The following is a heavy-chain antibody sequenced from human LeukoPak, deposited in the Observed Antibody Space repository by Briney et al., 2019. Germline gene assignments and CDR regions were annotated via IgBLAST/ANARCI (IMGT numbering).Heavy chain of an antibody. CDR2: IGADNGNT. CDR3: ARGGSGWYLWYFDY. J-gene: IGHJ4*02. D-gene: IGHD6-19*01. Sequence: ASVKVSCKASGYTFTSYDISWVRQAPGQGLEWMGWIGADNGNTNYAQKLQGRVSMTTDTSTSTAYMELRSLRSDATAVYYCARGGSGWYLWYFDYWGQGTLVTVSS. CDR1: GYTFTSYD. V-gene: IGHV1-18*01.